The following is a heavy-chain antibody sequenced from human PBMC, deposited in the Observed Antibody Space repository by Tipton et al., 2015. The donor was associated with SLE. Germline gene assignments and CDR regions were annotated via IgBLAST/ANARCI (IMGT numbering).Heavy chain of an antibody. CDR1: GYSISSGYY. Sequence: LRLSCAVSGYSISSGYYWGWIRQPPGKGLEWIGSIYHSGSTYYNPSLKSRVTISVDPPKNQFSLKLSSVTAADTAVYYCASAVVVNNDWYFDLWGRGTLVTVSS. D-gene: IGHD3-22*01. V-gene: IGHV4-38-2*01. J-gene: IGHJ2*01. CDR2: IYHSGST. CDR3: ASAVVVNNDWYFDL.